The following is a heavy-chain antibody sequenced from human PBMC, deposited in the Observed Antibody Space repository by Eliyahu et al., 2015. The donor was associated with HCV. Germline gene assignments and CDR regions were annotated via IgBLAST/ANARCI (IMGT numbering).Heavy chain of an antibody. CDR3: ATSRVGTSVH. Sequence: EVKLVESGGGLVKPGGSXXXSXAASGFTFRSYAINWVRQAPGKGLGWVSSISSNSSYIYYADSIRGRFTVSRDNAKNSLYLQMNGLRAEDTAVYFCATSRVGTSVHWGRGTLVTVSS. CDR1: GFTFRSYA. V-gene: IGHV3-21*01. CDR2: ISSNSSYI. J-gene: IGHJ4*02. D-gene: IGHD4-23*01.